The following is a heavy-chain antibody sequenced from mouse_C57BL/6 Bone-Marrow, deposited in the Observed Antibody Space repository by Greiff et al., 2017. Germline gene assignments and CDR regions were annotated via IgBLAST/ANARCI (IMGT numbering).Heavy chain of an antibody. CDR3: ARSGPLGRSFDY. CDR2: IYPTSGRT. CDR1: GYTFTSYW. D-gene: IGHD4-1*01. Sequence: VQLQQPGAELVKPGASVKMSCKASGYTFTSYWITWVKQRPGQGLEWIGDIYPTSGRTNYNEKFKSKAIITVDTSSNTDYMQLSSLTSADSAVFYCARSGPLGRSFDYWGQGTTLTVSS. V-gene: IGHV1-55*01. J-gene: IGHJ2*01.